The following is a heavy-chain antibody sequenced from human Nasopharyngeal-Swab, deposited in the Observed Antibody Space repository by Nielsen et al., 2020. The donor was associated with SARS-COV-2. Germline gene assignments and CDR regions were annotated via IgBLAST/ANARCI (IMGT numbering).Heavy chain of an antibody. CDR1: GGSISSYY. Sequence: SETLSLTFTVSGGSISSYYWSWIRQPPGKGLEWIGYIYYSGSTNYNPSLKSRVTISVNTSKNQFSLKLSSVTAADTAVYYCARYSGSYYWFDPWGQGTLVTVSS. CDR3: ARYSGSYYWFDP. J-gene: IGHJ5*02. V-gene: IGHV4-59*01. D-gene: IGHD1-26*01. CDR2: IYYSGST.